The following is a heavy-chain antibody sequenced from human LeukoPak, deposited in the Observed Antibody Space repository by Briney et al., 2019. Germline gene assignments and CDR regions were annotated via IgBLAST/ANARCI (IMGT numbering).Heavy chain of an antibody. V-gene: IGHV1-69*05. CDR3: ARVLSGGIAVAGTFDY. J-gene: IGHJ4*02. CDR1: GGTFSSYA. Sequence: GASVKVSCKASGGTFSSYAISWVRQAPGQGLEWMGGIIPIFGTANYAQKFQGRVTITTDESTSTAYMELSSLRSEDTAVYYCARVLSGGIAVAGTFDYWGQGTLVTVSS. D-gene: IGHD6-19*01. CDR2: IIPIFGTA.